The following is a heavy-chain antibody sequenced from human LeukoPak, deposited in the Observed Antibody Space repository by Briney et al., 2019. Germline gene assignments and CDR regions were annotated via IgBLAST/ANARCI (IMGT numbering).Heavy chain of an antibody. CDR1: GYTFASYA. J-gene: IGHJ6*02. Sequence: ASVKVSCKASGYTFASYAMHWVRQAPGQRLEWMGWINAGNGNTKYSQKFQGRVTITRDTSASTAYMELSSLRSEDTAVYYCARDREFIPVDVWGQGTTVTVSS. D-gene: IGHD3-10*01. CDR2: INAGNGNT. CDR3: ARDREFIPVDV. V-gene: IGHV1-3*01.